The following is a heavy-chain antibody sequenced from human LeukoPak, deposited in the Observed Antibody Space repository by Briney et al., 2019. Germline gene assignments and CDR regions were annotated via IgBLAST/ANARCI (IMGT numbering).Heavy chain of an antibody. CDR2: ISIDGKTK. CDR1: GFTFSSYA. D-gene: IGHD1-26*01. V-gene: IGHV3-30*04. Sequence: GGSLRLSCAASGFTFSSYAMHWVRQAPGKGLEWVAVISIDGKTKYHADSVRGRFTISRDNSKNTLYLQMNSLRTEDTAVYFCARDHDSGGGGGYWGQGTLVTVSS. J-gene: IGHJ4*02. CDR3: ARDHDSGGGGGY.